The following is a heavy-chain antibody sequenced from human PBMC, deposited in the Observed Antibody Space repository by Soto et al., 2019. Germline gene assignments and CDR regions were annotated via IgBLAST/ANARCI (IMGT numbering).Heavy chain of an antibody. CDR3: ARYTYGDPPV. D-gene: IGHD4-17*01. J-gene: IGHJ4*02. V-gene: IGHV4-39*01. CDR2: IYYSGST. CDR1: GGSISSSSYY. Sequence: SETLSLTCTVSGGSISSSSYYWGWIRQPPGKGLEWIGSIYYSGSTYYNPSLKSRVTISVDTSKNQFSLKLSSVTAADTAVYYCARYTYGDPPVWGQGTLVTVSS.